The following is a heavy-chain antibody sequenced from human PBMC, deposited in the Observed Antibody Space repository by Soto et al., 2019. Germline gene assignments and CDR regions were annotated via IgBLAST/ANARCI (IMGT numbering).Heavy chain of an antibody. CDR3: ARVGRDGYSYGYFNY. J-gene: IGHJ4*02. V-gene: IGHV1-69*13. CDR1: GGTFSSYA. Sequence: ASVKVSCKASGGTFSSYAISWVRQAPGQGLEWMGGIIPIFGTANYAQKFQGRVTITADESTSTAYMELSSLRSEDTAVYYCARVGRDGYSYGYFNYWGQGTLVTVSS. D-gene: IGHD5-18*01. CDR2: IIPIFGTA.